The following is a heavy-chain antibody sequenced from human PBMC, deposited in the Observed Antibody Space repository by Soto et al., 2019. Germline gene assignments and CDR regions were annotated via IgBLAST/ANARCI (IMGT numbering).Heavy chain of an antibody. CDR3: AALDWSEVGHLSATGGSDH. CDR1: GGTFSSYA. Sequence: SVKVSCKASGGTFSSYAISWVRQAPGQGLEWMGGIIPIFGTANYAQKFQGRVTITADESTSTAYMELSSLRSDDTAVYYCAALDWSEVGHLSATGGSDHWGQGTLVTVSS. J-gene: IGHJ5*02. V-gene: IGHV1-69*13. CDR2: IIPIFGTA. D-gene: IGHD2-8*02.